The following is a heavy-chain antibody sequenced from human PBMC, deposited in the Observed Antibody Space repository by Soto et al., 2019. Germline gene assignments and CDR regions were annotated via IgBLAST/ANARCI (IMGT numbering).Heavy chain of an antibody. CDR1: GFKFSNYA. CDR2: VSTSGRST. CDR3: VKQAHGLDGVAFDY. J-gene: IGHJ4*02. Sequence: GGPLRLSCAASGFKFSNYAMSWVRQVPGKGLEAISAVSTSGRSTYYADSVKDRFTISRDNSKNTLFLQMGSLRPEDTAIYYCVKQAHGLDGVAFDYWGQGTQVTVSS. V-gene: IGHV3-64D*06. D-gene: IGHD2-15*01.